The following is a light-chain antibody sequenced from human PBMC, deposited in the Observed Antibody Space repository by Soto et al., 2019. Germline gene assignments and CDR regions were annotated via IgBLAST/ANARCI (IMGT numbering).Light chain of an antibody. V-gene: IGKV3D-20*02. Sequence: VVARSAITLPLSPGAISTLPCRTIPSVGSNYLAWYQQKPGQAPRLLIYDASTRATGIPDRFSGSGSGTDFTLTITSLQPEDFGVYFCQHCRISPNTFGQGTKVDI. CDR2: DAS. CDR3: QHCRISPNT. CDR1: PSVGSNY. J-gene: IGKJ1*01.